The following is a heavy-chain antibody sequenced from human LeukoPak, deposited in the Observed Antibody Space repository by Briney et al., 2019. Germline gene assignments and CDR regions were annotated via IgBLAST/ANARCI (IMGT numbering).Heavy chain of an antibody. D-gene: IGHD2-2*01. CDR1: GGSFSGYY. Sequence: SETLSLTCAVYGGSFSGYYWSWIRQPPGKGLEWIGEINHSGSTNYNPSLKSRVTISVDTSKNQFSLKLSSVTAADTAVYYCARGPTDDAQGYWGQGTLVTVSS. CDR2: INHSGST. CDR3: ARGPTDDAQGY. V-gene: IGHV4-34*01. J-gene: IGHJ4*02.